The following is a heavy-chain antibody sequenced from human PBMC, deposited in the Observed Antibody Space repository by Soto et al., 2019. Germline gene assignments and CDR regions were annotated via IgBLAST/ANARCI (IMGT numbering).Heavy chain of an antibody. CDR1: GFTFSSYA. Sequence: EVQLLESGGGLVQPGGSLRLSCAASGFTFSSYAMSWVRQAPGKGLEWVSAISGSGGSTYYADSVKGRFTIPRDNSKNTLYLQMNSLRAEDTAVYYCAKDPAIFGVVITAGDYWGQGTLVTVSS. V-gene: IGHV3-23*01. CDR3: AKDPAIFGVVITAGDY. D-gene: IGHD3-3*01. CDR2: ISGSGGST. J-gene: IGHJ4*02.